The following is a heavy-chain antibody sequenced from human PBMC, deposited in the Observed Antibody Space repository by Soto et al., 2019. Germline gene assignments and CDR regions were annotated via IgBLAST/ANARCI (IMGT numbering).Heavy chain of an antibody. V-gene: IGHV1-69*02. CDR1: GGTFSSYT. CDR2: IIPILGIA. J-gene: IGHJ6*02. D-gene: IGHD3-22*01. Sequence: QVQLVQSGAEVKKPGSSVKVSCKASGGTFSSYTISWVRQAPGQGLEWMERIIPILGIANYAQKFQGRVTITADKSTSTAYMELSSLRSEDTAVYYCARALYYYDRSGPTRGCMDVWGQGTTVTVSS. CDR3: ARALYYYDRSGPTRGCMDV.